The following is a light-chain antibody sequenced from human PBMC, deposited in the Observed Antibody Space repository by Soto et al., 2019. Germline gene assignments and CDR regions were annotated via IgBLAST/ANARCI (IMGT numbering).Light chain of an antibody. CDR1: QGIAPY. CDR3: QKYNSAPLT. V-gene: IGKV1-27*01. CDR2: ATS. J-gene: IGKJ4*01. Sequence: DVQMTQSPSSLSAFVGDRVTITCRASQGIAPYLAWFQQKPGKVPKLLIYATSTLQSGVPSRFSGSGSGTDFTLTINILQPDDVGTYYCQKYNSAPLTFGGGTKVEIK.